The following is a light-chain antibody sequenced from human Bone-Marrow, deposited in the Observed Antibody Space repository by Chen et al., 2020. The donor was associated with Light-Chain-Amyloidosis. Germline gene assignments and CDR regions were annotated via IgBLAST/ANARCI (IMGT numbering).Light chain of an antibody. Sequence: SHVLTQPSSVSVAPGQPATIACGGNNIGSTSVHWYQQTPGQAPLLLVYDDSDRPAGIPERLSGSNSGNTATLTISRVEAGDEADYYCQVWDRSSDRPVFGGGTKLTVL. CDR2: DDS. CDR3: QVWDRSSDRPV. J-gene: IGLJ3*02. V-gene: IGLV3-21*02. CDR1: NIGSTS.